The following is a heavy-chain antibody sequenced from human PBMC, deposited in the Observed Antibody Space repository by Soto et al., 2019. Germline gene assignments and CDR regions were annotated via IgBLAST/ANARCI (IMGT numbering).Heavy chain of an antibody. CDR1: GYSFDSHW. Sequence: PGESLKISCKGSGYSFDSHWISWVRQMPGKGLEWMGRIDPSGSYTNYSPSFQGHVTISADPSISSAYLQWSSLKASDTAMYFCTREEYNWNWFDPWGQGTLVNVS. D-gene: IGHD1-20*01. V-gene: IGHV5-10-1*01. CDR2: IDPSGSYT. CDR3: TREEYNWNWFDP. J-gene: IGHJ5*01.